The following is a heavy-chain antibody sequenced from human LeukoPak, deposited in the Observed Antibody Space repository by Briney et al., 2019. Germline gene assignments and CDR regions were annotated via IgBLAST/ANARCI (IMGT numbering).Heavy chain of an antibody. CDR2: ISGSGGST. D-gene: IGHD3-3*01. CDR1: GGSFSGYH. Sequence: ETLSLTCVVYGGSFSGYHWSWIRQPPGKGLEWVSAISGSGGSTYYADSVKGRFTISRDNSKNTLYLQMNSLRAEDTAVYYCARTYDFWSGYYKTYYFDYWGQGTLVTVSS. J-gene: IGHJ4*02. V-gene: IGHV3-23*01. CDR3: ARTYDFWSGYYKTYYFDY.